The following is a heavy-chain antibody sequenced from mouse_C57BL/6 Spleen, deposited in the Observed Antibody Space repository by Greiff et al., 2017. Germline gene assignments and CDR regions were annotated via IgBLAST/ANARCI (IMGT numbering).Heavy chain of an antibody. J-gene: IGHJ2*01. Sequence: QVQLQQSGAELARPGASVKLSCKASGYTFTSYGISWVKQRTGQGLEWIGEIYPRSGNTYYNEKSKGKATLTADKSSSTAYMELRSLTSEDSAVYFCVGYVNFDYWGQGTTLTVSS. V-gene: IGHV1-81*01. CDR3: VGYVNFDY. CDR2: IYPRSGNT. CDR1: GYTFTSYG. D-gene: IGHD3-1*01.